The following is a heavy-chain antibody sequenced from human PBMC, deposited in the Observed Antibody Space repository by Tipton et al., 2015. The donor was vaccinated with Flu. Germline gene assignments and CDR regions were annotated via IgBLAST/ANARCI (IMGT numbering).Heavy chain of an antibody. CDR1: GFTFGDYA. Sequence: SLRLSCTASGFTFGDYAMSWVRQAPGKGLKWVGFIRSKAYGGTTEYAASVKGRFTISRDDSKSIAYLQMNSLKTEDTAVYYCTRYRGLDYYGSGSPSAYFDYWGQGTLVTVSS. V-gene: IGHV3-49*04. D-gene: IGHD3-10*01. CDR2: IRSKAYGGTT. CDR3: TRYRGLDYYGSGSPSAYFDY. J-gene: IGHJ4*02.